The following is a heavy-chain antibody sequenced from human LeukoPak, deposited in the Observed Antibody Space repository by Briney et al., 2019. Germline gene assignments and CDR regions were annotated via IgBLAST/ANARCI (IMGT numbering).Heavy chain of an antibody. CDR1: GYSISSGYY. V-gene: IGHV4-38-2*01. D-gene: IGHD2-2*01. J-gene: IGHJ4*02. CDR3: ASQEEPSCYDY. Sequence: SETLSLTCAVSGYSISSGYYWGWIRQPPGKGLEWIGSIYHSGSTYYNPSLKCRVTISVDSSKNQFSLKLSSVTAADTAVYYCASQEEPSCYDYWGQGTLVTVSS. CDR2: IYHSGST.